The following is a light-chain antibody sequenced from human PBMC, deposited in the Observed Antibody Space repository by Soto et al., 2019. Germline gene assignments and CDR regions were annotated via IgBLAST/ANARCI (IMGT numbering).Light chain of an antibody. V-gene: IGKV3-11*01. CDR2: DAF. CDR3: QQRSSWLPLI. Sequence: EIVLTQSPATLSLSPGERATLSCRASQSVSSYLAWYQQKPGQAPRLLIYDAFNRATGIPARFSGSGSGTDFTLTISSLEPEVFAVYSCQQRSSWLPLIFGGGTKV. J-gene: IGKJ4*01. CDR1: QSVSSY.